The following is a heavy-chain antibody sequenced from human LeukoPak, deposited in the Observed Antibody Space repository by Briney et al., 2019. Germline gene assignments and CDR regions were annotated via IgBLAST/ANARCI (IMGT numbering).Heavy chain of an antibody. Sequence: GASVKVSCKASGYTSTDYYIHWERQAPGQGLEWMGWINPNSDGTIYAQKFQGRVTMTRDTSIRTVYMELSRLRSDDTAVYYCARARWDRARYFDYWGQGTLVTVSS. CDR1: GYTSTDYY. D-gene: IGHD1-26*01. CDR2: INPNSDGT. CDR3: ARARWDRARYFDY. V-gene: IGHV1-2*02. J-gene: IGHJ4*02.